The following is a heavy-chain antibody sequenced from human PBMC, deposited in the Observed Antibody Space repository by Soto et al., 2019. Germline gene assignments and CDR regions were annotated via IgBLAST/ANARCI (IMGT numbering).Heavy chain of an antibody. D-gene: IGHD5-18*01. CDR2: IYSGGST. J-gene: IGHJ6*02. Sequence: EVQLVESGGGLVQPGGSLRLSCAASGFTVSTNFMTWVRQAPGKGLEWVSVIYSGGSTFYADSVKGRFTITSDNSKNTVYFQMNSLRVEDTAVYYCARARMQLWPNYYGDGLDVWGQGTTVTVSS. V-gene: IGHV3-66*01. CDR1: GFTVSTNF. CDR3: ARARMQLWPNYYGDGLDV.